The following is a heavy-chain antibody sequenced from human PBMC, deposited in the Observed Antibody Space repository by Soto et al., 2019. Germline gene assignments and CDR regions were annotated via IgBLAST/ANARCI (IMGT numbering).Heavy chain of an antibody. CDR2: IKQDGSEK. Sequence: GGSLRLSCAASGFPFSSYWMSWVRQAPGKGLEWVANIKQDGSEKYYVDSVKGRFTISRDNAKNSLYLQMNSLRAEDTAVYYCARFYYDSSGYLPSPYYYYYGMDVWGQGTTVTVSS. J-gene: IGHJ6*02. CDR3: ARFYYDSSGYLPSPYYYYYGMDV. D-gene: IGHD3-22*01. V-gene: IGHV3-7*04. CDR1: GFPFSSYW.